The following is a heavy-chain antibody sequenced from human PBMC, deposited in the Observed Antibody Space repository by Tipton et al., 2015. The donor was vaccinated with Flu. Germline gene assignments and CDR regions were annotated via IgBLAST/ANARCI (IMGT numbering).Heavy chain of an antibody. Sequence: TLSLTCAVSGYSISSGYYWGWIRQPPGKGLEWIGSIYRSGGTYYNPSLKSRVTISVDTSKTQFSLKLSSVTAAGTAVYYCARLTYYYGSGTSDYWGQGTLVTVSS. V-gene: IGHV4-38-2*01. CDR3: ARLTYYYGSGTSDY. D-gene: IGHD3-10*01. CDR2: IYRSGGT. CDR1: GYSISSGYY. J-gene: IGHJ4*02.